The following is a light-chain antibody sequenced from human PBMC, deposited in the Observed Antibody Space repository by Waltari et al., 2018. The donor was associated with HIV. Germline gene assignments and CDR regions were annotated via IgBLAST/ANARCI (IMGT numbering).Light chain of an antibody. V-gene: IGLV4-69*01. CDR2: VGTNGSH. Sequence: QVVLTQSPSASASLGASGKLNCTLSSGHNNYAIARHNQQPEKGPRYLIRVGTNGSHIKAAGIPDRFSSSSSGTVPSLIISSLQSADEADYYCQTWDTGIQVFGGGTKLTVL. J-gene: IGLJ3*02. CDR1: SGHNNYA. CDR3: QTWDTGIQV.